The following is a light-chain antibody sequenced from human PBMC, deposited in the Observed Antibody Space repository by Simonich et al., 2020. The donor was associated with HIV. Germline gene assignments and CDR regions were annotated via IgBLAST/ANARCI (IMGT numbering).Light chain of an antibody. CDR2: ENN. CDR1: SSNIGNNY. Sequence: QSVLTQPPSVSAAPGQKVTISCPGSSSNIGNNYVSWYRPPPGTGPKLLIYENNKRPSGIPGRCSGSKSGTSATLGITGLQTGDEADYYCGTWDSSLSAVVFGGGTKLTVL. V-gene: IGLV1-51*02. J-gene: IGLJ2*01. CDR3: GTWDSSLSAVV.